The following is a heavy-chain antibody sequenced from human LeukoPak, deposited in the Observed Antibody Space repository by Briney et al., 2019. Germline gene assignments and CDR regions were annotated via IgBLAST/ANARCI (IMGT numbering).Heavy chain of an antibody. V-gene: IGHV3-23*01. CDR2: ISGGGGST. J-gene: IGHJ6*02. CDR1: GFTFSNYA. Sequence: GGSLRLSCAASGFTFSNYAMSWVRQAPGKGLEWVSAISGGGGSTYYADSVKGRFTISRDNSKNTLYLQMSSLRAEDTAVYYCAKDYYGSGSYSDPHYYYSMDVWGQGTTVTVSS. CDR3: AKDYYGSGSYSDPHYYYSMDV. D-gene: IGHD3-10*01.